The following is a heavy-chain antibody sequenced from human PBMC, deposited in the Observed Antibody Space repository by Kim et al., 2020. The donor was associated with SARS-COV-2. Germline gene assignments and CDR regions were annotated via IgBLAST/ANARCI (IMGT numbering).Heavy chain of an antibody. V-gene: IGHV1-46*01. D-gene: IGHD6-13*01. J-gene: IGHJ4*02. CDR3: ARSDWAAGTGPYYFDY. Sequence: KFQGRVTMTRDTSTSTVYMELSSLRSEDTAVYYCARSDWAAGTGPYYFDYWGQGTLVTVSS.